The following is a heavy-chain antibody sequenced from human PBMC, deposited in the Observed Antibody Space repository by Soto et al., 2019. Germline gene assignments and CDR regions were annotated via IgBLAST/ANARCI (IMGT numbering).Heavy chain of an antibody. CDR3: AGSGSSPYYYYYGMDV. CDR2: IYYSGST. CDR1: GGSISSYC. V-gene: IGHV4-59*01. J-gene: IGHJ6*02. Sequence: QVQLQESGPGLVKPSETLSLTCTVSGGSISSYCWSWIRQPPGKGLEWIGYIYYSGSTNYNPSLKSRVTISVDTSKNQFSLKLSSVTAADTAVYYCAGSGSSPYYYYYGMDVWGQGTTVTVS. D-gene: IGHD3-10*01.